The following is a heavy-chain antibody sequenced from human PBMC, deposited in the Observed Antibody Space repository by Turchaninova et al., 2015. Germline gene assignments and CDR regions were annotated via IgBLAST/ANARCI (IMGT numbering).Heavy chain of an antibody. J-gene: IGHJ4*02. CDR2: IYPPSVNS. CDR3: AREMRYGTDPGYYYDH. CDR1: GYSISRPCYY. V-gene: IGHV4-30-4*01. D-gene: IGHD1-1*01. Sequence: QVQLHESGPGLVKPSQTLSLTCSVSGYSISRPCYYCTWIRQRPGQTLEWIVYIYPPSVNSYYTSSLSSRLTISLDTSKNQMSLTFNSVTAADTAIYYCAREMRYGTDPGYYYDHWGQGTLVSVSS.